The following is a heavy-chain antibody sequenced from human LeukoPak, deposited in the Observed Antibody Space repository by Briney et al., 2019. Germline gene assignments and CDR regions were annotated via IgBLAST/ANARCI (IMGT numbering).Heavy chain of an antibody. V-gene: IGHV3-23*01. CDR2: ISGSGGST. CDR1: GFTFSSYA. CDR3: AKGQHYYYYGMDV. J-gene: IGHJ6*02. Sequence: GGSLRLSCAAPGFTFSSYAMSWVRQAPGKGLEWVSAISGSGGSTYYADSVKGRFTISRDNSKNTLYLQMNSLRAEDTAVYYCAKGQHYYYYGMDVWGQGTTVTVSS.